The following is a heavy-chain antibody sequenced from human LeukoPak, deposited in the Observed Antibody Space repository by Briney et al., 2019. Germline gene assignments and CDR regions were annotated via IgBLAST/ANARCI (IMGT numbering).Heavy chain of an antibody. CDR3: AREVYGGNSGD. CDR2: INPNSGGT. Sequence: ASVKVSCKASGYTFTGYYMDWVRQAPGQGLEWMGWINPNSGGTNYARKFQGRVTMTRDTSISTAYMELSRLRSDDTAVYYCAREVYGGNSGDWGQGTLVTVSS. D-gene: IGHD4-23*01. CDR1: GYTFTGYY. J-gene: IGHJ4*02. V-gene: IGHV1-2*02.